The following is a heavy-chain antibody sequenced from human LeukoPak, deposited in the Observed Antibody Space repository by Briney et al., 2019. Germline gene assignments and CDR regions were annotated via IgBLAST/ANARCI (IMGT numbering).Heavy chain of an antibody. Sequence: GGSLRLFCGASGFPFSSYGMSWVRQAPGKGLAWVSSISSSSSYIYYADSVKGRFTISRDNSKNILYLQMNSLRVEDTAVYYCTKASAARCIGVFCYPFDHWGQGTLVTVSS. CDR2: ISSSSSYI. D-gene: IGHD2-15*01. V-gene: IGHV3-23*01. CDR3: TKASAARCIGVFCYPFDH. J-gene: IGHJ4*02. CDR1: GFPFSSYG.